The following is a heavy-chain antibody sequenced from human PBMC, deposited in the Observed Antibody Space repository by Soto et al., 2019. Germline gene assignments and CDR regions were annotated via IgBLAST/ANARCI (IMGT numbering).Heavy chain of an antibody. CDR2: IYHSGNT. Sequence: QVQMQESGPGLVKPSETLSLTYTVSGGSVSSGFYYWSWIRQPPGKGLEWIGYIYHSGNTNYNPSLKSRVIISVDKSKSQFSLRLSSVTAADTAVYFCATFRTILAPTFDYWGQGMLVTVAA. CDR1: GGSVSSGFYY. D-gene: IGHD3-3*01. J-gene: IGHJ4*02. CDR3: ATFRTILAPTFDY. V-gene: IGHV4-61*01.